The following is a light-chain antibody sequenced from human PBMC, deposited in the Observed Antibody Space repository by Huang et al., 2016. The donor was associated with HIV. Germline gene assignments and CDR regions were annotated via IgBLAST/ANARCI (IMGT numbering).Light chain of an antibody. V-gene: IGKV3-20*01. CDR3: QQYGSSPYT. CDR1: QSVSSGD. Sequence: EIVLTQSPGTLSLSPGERATLSCRASQSVSSGDLAWYQQKPGQPPRLLIYGASSRATGIPDRFSGGGSGTDFTLTISRLEPEDFAVYYCQQYGSSPYTFGQGTKLEIK. J-gene: IGKJ2*01. CDR2: GAS.